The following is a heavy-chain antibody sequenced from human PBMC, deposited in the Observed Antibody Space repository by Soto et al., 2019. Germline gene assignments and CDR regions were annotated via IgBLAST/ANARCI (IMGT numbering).Heavy chain of an antibody. V-gene: IGHV1-69*02. J-gene: IGHJ4*02. D-gene: IGHD3-10*01. CDR1: EGTFNSYT. CDR2: VIPILGMA. Sequence: QVQLVQSGAEVKKPGSSVKVSCTASEGTFNSYTISWVRQAPGQGLEWMGRVIPILGMADFAQRFQGRVMITADKSTSTAYMMRSSLRSDDTAIYYCATNYGSGSTHFDYWGQGTQVTFSS. CDR3: ATNYGSGSTHFDY.